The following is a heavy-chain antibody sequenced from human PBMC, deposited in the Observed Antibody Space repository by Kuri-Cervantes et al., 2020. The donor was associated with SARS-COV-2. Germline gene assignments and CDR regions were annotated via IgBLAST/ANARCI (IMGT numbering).Heavy chain of an antibody. J-gene: IGHJ4*02. CDR2: ISYDGSNK. V-gene: IGHV3-30*19. CDR3: ASEANIMDY. CDR1: GFTFSNYG. Sequence: GESLKISCAASGFTFSNYGMNWVRQAPGKGLEWVAVISYDGSNKYYADSVKGRFTISRDNSKNTLYLQMNSLRAEDTAVYYCASEANIMDYWGQGPLVTVSS. D-gene: IGHD3-16*01.